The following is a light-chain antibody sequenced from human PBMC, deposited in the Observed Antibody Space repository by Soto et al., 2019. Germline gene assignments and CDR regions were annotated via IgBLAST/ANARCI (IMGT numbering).Light chain of an antibody. V-gene: IGKV1-39*01. Sequence: DSQMTQSPSFLYASVGEVVTITCRASHSISRYLNWYQQKPCKAPMLLIYAASSLQSGVPSRFSGSGSGTDFTLTISSLQPEDFATYYCQQSYSTPPFLGGGTKVEIK. J-gene: IGKJ4*01. CDR2: AAS. CDR3: QQSYSTPPF. CDR1: HSISRY.